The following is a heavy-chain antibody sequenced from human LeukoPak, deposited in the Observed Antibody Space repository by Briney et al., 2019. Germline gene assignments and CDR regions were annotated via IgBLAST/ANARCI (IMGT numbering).Heavy chain of an antibody. CDR1: GSTFSSYA. Sequence: PGGSLRLSCAASGSTFSSYAMHWVRQAPGKGLEWVAVISYDGSNKYYADSVKGRFTISRDDSKNTLYLQMNSLRAEDTAVYYCARDGGYYGSGSYYNPSYWGQGTLVTVSS. CDR3: ARDGGYYGSGSYYNPSY. D-gene: IGHD3-10*01. J-gene: IGHJ4*02. V-gene: IGHV3-30-3*01. CDR2: ISYDGSNK.